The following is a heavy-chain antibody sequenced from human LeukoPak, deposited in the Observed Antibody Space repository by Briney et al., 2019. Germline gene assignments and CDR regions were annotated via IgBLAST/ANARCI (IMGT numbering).Heavy chain of an antibody. J-gene: IGHJ6*02. D-gene: IGHD2-2*01. Sequence: SETLSLTCAVSGGSIRNSSFYWGWIRQPPGKGLEWIASIYNSGTTYYNPSIKSRITIFVDTSKNQVSLKLRSVTAADTAIYYCARVSPSSTSYGMDVWGQGTTVTVSS. CDR3: ARVSPSSTSYGMDV. CDR2: IYNSGTT. CDR1: GGSIRNSSFY. V-gene: IGHV4-39*01.